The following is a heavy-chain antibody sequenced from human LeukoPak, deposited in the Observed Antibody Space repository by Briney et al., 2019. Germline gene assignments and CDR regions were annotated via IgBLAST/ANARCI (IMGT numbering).Heavy chain of an antibody. D-gene: IGHD3-3*01. CDR2: VSAYNGNT. V-gene: IGHV1-18*01. CDR3: AGAGPGGYDFFLIDY. Sequence: ASVKVSCKASGGTFSSYAISWVRQAPGQGLEWMGWVSAYNGNTNYAQKLQGRVTMTTDTSTSTAYMELRSLRSDDTAVYYCAGAGPGGYDFFLIDYWGQGTLVTVSS. J-gene: IGHJ4*02. CDR1: GGTFSSYA.